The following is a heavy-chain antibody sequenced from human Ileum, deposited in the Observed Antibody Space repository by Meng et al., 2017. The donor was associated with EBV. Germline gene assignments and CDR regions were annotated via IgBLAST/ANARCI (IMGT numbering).Heavy chain of an antibody. Sequence: APLEESGPALVKPSQTLSHTLTVSGGSISSGDHYWSWIRQPPGKGLEWIGYIYNSGSTYYNPSLKSRVTISVDTSKNQFSLKLRFVTAADTAVYYCAREGRSHQVGVSVYWGQGNLVTVSS. CDR3: AREGRSHQVGVSVY. J-gene: IGHJ4*02. CDR2: IYNSGST. D-gene: IGHD2-21*01. CDR1: GGSISSGDHY. V-gene: IGHV4-30-4*01.